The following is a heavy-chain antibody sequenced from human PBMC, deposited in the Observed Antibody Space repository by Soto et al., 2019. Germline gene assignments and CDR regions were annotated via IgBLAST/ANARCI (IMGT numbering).Heavy chain of an antibody. Sequence: PTETLALTCTVSGGSITSSSHFWGWVRQPPGKGLEWIGTIYFTGNTYYTPSLKSRLTMSIDTSKNEFSLRLNSVTAADTAVYYCAGQTFTIAADSYGRSNWFDPWGPGPLVTVS. CDR2: IYFTGNT. D-gene: IGHD3-9*01. J-gene: IGHJ5*02. CDR1: GGSITSSSHF. CDR3: AGQTFTIAADSYGRSNWFDP. V-gene: IGHV4-39*01.